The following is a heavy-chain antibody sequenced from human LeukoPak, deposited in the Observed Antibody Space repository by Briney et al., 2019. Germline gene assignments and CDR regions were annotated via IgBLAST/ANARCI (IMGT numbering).Heavy chain of an antibody. Sequence: PGGSLRLSCAASGFTFSSYNMSWVRQAPGKGLEWVSSISTGSTYIYYADSVKGRFTISRDNTKNSLYLQMNSLRAEDTAVYYCTREGVDVFDIWGQGTMVTVSS. V-gene: IGHV3-21*01. D-gene: IGHD3-10*01. CDR3: TREGVDVFDI. CDR2: ISTGSTYI. J-gene: IGHJ3*02. CDR1: GFTFSSYN.